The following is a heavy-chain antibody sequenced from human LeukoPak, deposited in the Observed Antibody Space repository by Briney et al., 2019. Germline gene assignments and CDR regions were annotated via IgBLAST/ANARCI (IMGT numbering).Heavy chain of an antibody. J-gene: IGHJ4*02. CDR2: ISAYNGNT. CDR1: GYTFTSYG. V-gene: IGHV1-18*01. CDR3: ASKGQDSSGYFFDY. Sequence: GASVKVSCKASGYTFTSYGISWVRQAPGQGLEWMGWISAYNGNTNYAQKLQDRVTMTTDTSTSTAYMELRSLRSDDTAVYYCASKGQDSSGYFFDYWGQGTLVTVSS. D-gene: IGHD3-22*01.